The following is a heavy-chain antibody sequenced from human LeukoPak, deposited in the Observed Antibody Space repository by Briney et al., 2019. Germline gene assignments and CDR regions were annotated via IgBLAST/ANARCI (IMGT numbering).Heavy chain of an antibody. CDR2: IYSGGST. V-gene: IGHV3-66*04. J-gene: IGHJ6*02. Sequence: PGGSLRLSCAASGFTVSSNYMSWVRQAPGKGLEWGSVIYSGGSTYYADSVKGRFTISRDNSKNPLYLQMNSLRAEDTAVYSCAGPYDSSGYHYYYGMDVWGQGTTVTVSS. CDR1: GFTVSSNY. D-gene: IGHD3-22*01. CDR3: AGPYDSSGYHYYYGMDV.